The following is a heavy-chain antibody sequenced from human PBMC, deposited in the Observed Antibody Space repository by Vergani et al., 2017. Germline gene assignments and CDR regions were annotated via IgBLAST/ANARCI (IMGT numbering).Heavy chain of an antibody. V-gene: IGHV1-18*01. J-gene: IGHJ4*02. D-gene: IGHD3-16*02. CDR3: ARAYYDYVWGSYRYDESDY. CDR1: GYTFTSYG. CDR2: ISAYNGNT. Sequence: QVQLVQSGAEVKKPGASVKVSCKASGYTFTSYGISWVRQAPGQGLEWMGWISAYNGNTNYAQKLQGRVTMTTDTSTSTAYMELRSLRSDDTAVYYCARAYYDYVWGSYRYDESDYWGQGTLVTVSS.